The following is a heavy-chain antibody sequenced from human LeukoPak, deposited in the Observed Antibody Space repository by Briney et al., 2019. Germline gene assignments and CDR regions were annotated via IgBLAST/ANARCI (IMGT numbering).Heavy chain of an antibody. Sequence: SETLSRTCTVSGGSISSYYWSWIREPPGKGLEWIGYIYYSGSTNYNPSLKSRVTISVDTSKNQFSLKLSSVTAADTAVYYCARGSLAAAGIYNYWGQGTLVTVSS. V-gene: IGHV4-59*01. CDR2: IYYSGST. CDR3: ARGSLAAAGIYNY. J-gene: IGHJ4*02. CDR1: GGSISSYY. D-gene: IGHD6-13*01.